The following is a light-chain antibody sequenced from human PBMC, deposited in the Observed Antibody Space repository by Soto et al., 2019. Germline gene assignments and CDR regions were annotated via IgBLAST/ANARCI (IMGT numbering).Light chain of an antibody. CDR1: SSDVGGYNY. J-gene: IGLJ1*01. V-gene: IGLV2-14*01. CDR2: EVS. CDR3: SSYTSIYV. Sequence: QSVLTPPASLSGSPGQSITISCTGTSSDVGGYNYVSWYQQHPGKAPKLMIYEVSNRPSGVSNRFSGSKSGNTASPTISGLQAEDEADYYCSSYTSIYVFGTGAKVSVL.